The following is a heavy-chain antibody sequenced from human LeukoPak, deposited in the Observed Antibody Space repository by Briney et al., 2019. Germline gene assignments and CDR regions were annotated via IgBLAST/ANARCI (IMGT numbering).Heavy chain of an antibody. J-gene: IGHJ4*02. D-gene: IGHD6-19*01. CDR1: GLTVSSNY. V-gene: IGHV3-53*01. CDR2: IYSGGST. Sequence: GGSLRLSCAASGLTVSSNYMSWVRQAPGKGLEWVSVIYSGGSTYYADSVKGRLTISRDNSKNTLYLQMNSLRAEDTAVYYRARVCIAVAGSVGYYFDYWGQGTLVTVSS. CDR3: ARVCIAVAGSVGYYFDY.